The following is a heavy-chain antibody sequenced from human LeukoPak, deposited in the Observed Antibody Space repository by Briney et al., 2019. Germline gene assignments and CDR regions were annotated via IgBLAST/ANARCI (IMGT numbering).Heavy chain of an antibody. CDR1: GGSLSSYY. J-gene: IGHJ4*02. Sequence: SETLSLTCTVSGGSLSSYYWSWIWQPARKGLEWIGRVYTNGNTNYNPSFKSRVTMSVDTCKNQFSLKLSSVTAADTAVYYCARGDSSGSFDYWGQGTLVTVCS. V-gene: IGHV4-4*07. CDR2: VYTNGNT. D-gene: IGHD3-22*01. CDR3: ARGDSSGSFDY.